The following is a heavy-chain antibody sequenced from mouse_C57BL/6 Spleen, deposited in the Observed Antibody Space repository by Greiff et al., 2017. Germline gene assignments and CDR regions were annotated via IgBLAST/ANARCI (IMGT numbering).Heavy chain of an antibody. V-gene: IGHV5-17*01. CDR3: ERGGYCSRGYFDY. CDR2: ISSGSSTI. CDR1: EFTFSDYG. D-gene: IGHD3-2*02. Sequence: EVQLVESGGGLVKPGGSLKLSCAASEFTFSDYGMPWVRQAPEKGLEWVAYISSGSSTIYYPDTVKGRFTISRDNAKNTLFLQMTRLRSEDTAMLYCERGGYCSRGYFDYWGQGTTLTVSS. J-gene: IGHJ2*01.